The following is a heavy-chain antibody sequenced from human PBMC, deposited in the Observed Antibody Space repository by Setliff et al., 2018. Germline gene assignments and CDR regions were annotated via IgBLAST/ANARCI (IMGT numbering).Heavy chain of an antibody. CDR2: INPGGSEK. D-gene: IGHD3-10*01. V-gene: IGHV3-7*01. J-gene: IGHJ4*02. CDR1: GLTFSNCW. Sequence: GGSLRLSCTASGLTFSNCWVSWVRQAPGKGLEWVASINPGGSEKYYVDSVKGRFTISRDNAKNSLSLQMNSLRAEDTAVYYCASYYYGSGSSYIPPHFDYWGLGTLVTVSS. CDR3: ASYYYGSGSSYIPPHFDY.